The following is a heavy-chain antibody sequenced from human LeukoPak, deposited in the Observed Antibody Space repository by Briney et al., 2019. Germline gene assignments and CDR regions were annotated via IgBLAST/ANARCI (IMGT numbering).Heavy chain of an antibody. D-gene: IGHD5-12*01. CDR1: GGSFSGYY. CDR2: INHSGST. CDR3: ASLARFGGYSDY. J-gene: IGHJ4*02. V-gene: IGHV4-34*01. Sequence: SETLSLTCAVYGGSFSGYYWSWIRQPPGKGLEWIGEINHSGSTYYNPSLKSRVTISVDTSKNQFSLKLSSVTAADTAVYYCASLARFGGYSDYWGQGTLVTVSS.